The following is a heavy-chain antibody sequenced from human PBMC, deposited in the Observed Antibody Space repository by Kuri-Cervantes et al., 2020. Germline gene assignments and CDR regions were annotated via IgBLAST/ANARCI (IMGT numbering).Heavy chain of an antibody. CDR2: INPNSGGT. CDR3: ATFISSYYDFPGFDP. V-gene: IGHV1-2*02. J-gene: IGHJ5*02. D-gene: IGHD3-3*01. CDR1: GYTFTGYY. Sequence: ASVKVSCKASGYTFTGYYMHWVRQAPGQGLEWMGWINPNSGGTNYAQKFQGRVTMTRDTSTSTVYMELSSLRSEDTAVYYCATFISSYYDFPGFDPWGQGTLVTVSS.